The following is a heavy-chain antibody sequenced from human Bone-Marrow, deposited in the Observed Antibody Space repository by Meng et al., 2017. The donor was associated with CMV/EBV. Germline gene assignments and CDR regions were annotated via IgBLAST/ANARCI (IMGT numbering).Heavy chain of an antibody. D-gene: IGHD2-2*01. Sequence: GESLKISCAASGFTFSSYAMHWVRQAPGKGLEWVAVIWYDGSNKYYADSVKGRFTISRDNSKNTLYLQMNSLRTEDTAVYYCARRNVGCSSTSCYRWAGLDYWGQGTLVTVSS. J-gene: IGHJ4*02. CDR1: GFTFSSYA. CDR2: IWYDGSNK. CDR3: ARRNVGCSSTSCYRWAGLDY. V-gene: IGHV3-30*04.